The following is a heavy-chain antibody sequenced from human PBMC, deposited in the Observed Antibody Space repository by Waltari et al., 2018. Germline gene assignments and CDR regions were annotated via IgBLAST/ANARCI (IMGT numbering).Heavy chain of an antibody. CDR3: ARGRSDHSIPYY. Sequence: QVQLVQSGAEVKKPGSSVKVSCKASGGTLSSYAISWVRQAPGKGLEWMRRIIPIFGTANYAQKFQGRVTITADKSTSTAYMELSSLRAEDTAVYYCARGRSDHSIPYYWGQGTLVTVSS. J-gene: IGHJ4*02. CDR2: IIPIFGTA. D-gene: IGHD3-3*02. V-gene: IGHV1-69*08. CDR1: GGTLSSYA.